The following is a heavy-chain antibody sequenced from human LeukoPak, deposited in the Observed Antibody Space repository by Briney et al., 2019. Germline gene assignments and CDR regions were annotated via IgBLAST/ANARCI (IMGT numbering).Heavy chain of an antibody. CDR1: GYTLTSYD. CDR2: MNPNSGYT. D-gene: IGHD3-10*01. Sequence: ASVKVSCKASGYTLTSYDINWVRQATGQGLEWLGYMNPNSGYTGYAQKFQGRVTMTSDTSINTAYMELSSLRSEDTAVYYCAREPRRFGDWGQGTLVTVSS. CDR3: AREPRRFGD. J-gene: IGHJ4*02. V-gene: IGHV1-8*01.